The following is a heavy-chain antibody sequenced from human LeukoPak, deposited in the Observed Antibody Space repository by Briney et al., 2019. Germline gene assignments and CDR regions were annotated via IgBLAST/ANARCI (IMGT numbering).Heavy chain of an antibody. J-gene: IGHJ5*02. Sequence: GGSLRLSCAASGFTFNNYAMSWVRQAPGKGPEWLSAISDSGGSTTDADSVKGRFTTSRDNSKSTLYLQMNSLRAEDTAIYYCAKIFHTDGYYLGEHLFDAWGRGTLVTVSS. CDR2: ISDSGGST. CDR3: AKIFHTDGYYLGEHLFDA. D-gene: IGHD3-22*01. CDR1: GFTFNNYA. V-gene: IGHV3-23*01.